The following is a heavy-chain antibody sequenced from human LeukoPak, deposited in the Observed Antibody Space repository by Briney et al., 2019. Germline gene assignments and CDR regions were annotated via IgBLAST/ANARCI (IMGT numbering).Heavy chain of an antibody. CDR1: GFTFSSYS. V-gene: IGHV3-21*01. Sequence: GGSLRLSCAASGFTFSSYSMNWVRQAPGKGLEWVSSISSSSSYMYYADSVKGRFTISRDNAKNSLYLQMNSLRAEDTAVYYCARLIYDILTGYYPQPYYYYYYGMDVWGKGTTVTVSS. D-gene: IGHD3-9*01. CDR2: ISSSSSYM. J-gene: IGHJ6*04. CDR3: ARLIYDILTGYYPQPYYYYYYGMDV.